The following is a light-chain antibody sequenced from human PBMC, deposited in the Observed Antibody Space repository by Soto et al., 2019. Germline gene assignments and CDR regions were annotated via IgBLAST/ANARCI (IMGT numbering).Light chain of an antibody. V-gene: IGKV3D-15*01. J-gene: IGKJ5*01. CDR3: QQYHNWPIT. CDR2: DAS. Sequence: VVMSQSPATLSVSTGERATFSCWASQSVSSNLAWYQQKPGQAPRPLIYDASTRATGIPARFSGSGSGTDFTLTISGLQSEDFAVYSCQQYHNWPITFGQGTLLEI. CDR1: QSVSSN.